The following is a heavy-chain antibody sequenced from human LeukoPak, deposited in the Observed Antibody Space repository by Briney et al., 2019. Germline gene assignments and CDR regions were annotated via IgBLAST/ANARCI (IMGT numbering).Heavy chain of an antibody. CDR3: ARHPAPTYYDILTGSEGDAFDI. V-gene: IGHV5-51*01. CDR2: IYPGDSDT. J-gene: IGHJ3*02. D-gene: IGHD3-9*01. CDR1: GYSFTSYW. Sequence: GESLKISCKGSGYSFTSYWIGWVRQMPGKGLEWMGIIYPGDSDTRYSPSFQGQVTISADKSISTAYLQWSSLKASDTAMYYCARHPAPTYYDILTGSEGDAFDIWGQGTMVTVSS.